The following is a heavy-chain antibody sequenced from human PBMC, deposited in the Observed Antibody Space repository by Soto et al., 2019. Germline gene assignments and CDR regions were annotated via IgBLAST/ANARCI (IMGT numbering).Heavy chain of an antibody. J-gene: IGHJ6*02. Sequence: ESGGGLVQPGRSLRLSCAASGFTFDDYAMHWVRQAPGKGLEWVSGISWNSGSIGYADSVKGRFTISRDNAKNSLYLQMNSLRAEDTALYYCAKDDAPYYYYGMDVWGQGTTVTVSS. CDR2: ISWNSGSI. CDR1: GFTFDDYA. V-gene: IGHV3-9*01. CDR3: AKDDAPYYYYGMDV.